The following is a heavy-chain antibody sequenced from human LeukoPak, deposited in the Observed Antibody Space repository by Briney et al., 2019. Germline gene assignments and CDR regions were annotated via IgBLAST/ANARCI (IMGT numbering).Heavy chain of an antibody. CDR3: ARGSKSRYYGSGRPYGMDV. V-gene: IGHV4-34*01. Sequence: SETLSLTCAVYGGSFSGYYWSWIRQPPGKGLEWIGEINHSGSTNYNPSLKSRVTISVDTSKNQFSLKLSSVTAADTAVYYCARGSKSRYYGSGRPYGMDVWGQGTTVTVSS. CDR2: INHSGST. CDR1: GGSFSGYY. J-gene: IGHJ6*02. D-gene: IGHD3-10*01.